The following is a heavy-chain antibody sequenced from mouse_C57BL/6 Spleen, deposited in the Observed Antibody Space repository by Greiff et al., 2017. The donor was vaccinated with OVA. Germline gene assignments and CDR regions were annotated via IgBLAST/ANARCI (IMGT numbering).Heavy chain of an antibody. Sequence: QVHVKQSGPELVKPGASVKLSCKASGYTFTSYDINWVKQRPGQGPEWIGWIYPRDGSTKYNEKFKGKATLTVDTSSSTAYMELHSLTSEDSAVYFCAREDYYGSRGFAYWGQGTLVTVSA. V-gene: IGHV1-85*01. J-gene: IGHJ3*01. CDR3: AREDYYGSRGFAY. D-gene: IGHD1-1*01. CDR2: IYPRDGST. CDR1: GYTFTSYD.